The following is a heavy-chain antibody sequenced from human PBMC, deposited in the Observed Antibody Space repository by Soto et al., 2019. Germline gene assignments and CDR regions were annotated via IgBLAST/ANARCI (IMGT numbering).Heavy chain of an antibody. CDR1: GFTFSSYA. D-gene: IGHD3-3*01. J-gene: IGHJ2*01. V-gene: IGHV3-23*01. CDR3: AKQEGYDFWSGYSYWYFDL. CDR2: ISGSGGST. Sequence: GGSLRLSCAASGFTFSSYAMSWVRQAPGKGLEWVSAISGSGGSTYYADSVKGRFTISRDNSKNTLYLQMNSLRAEDTAVYYCAKQEGYDFWSGYSYWYFDLWGRGTLVTVSS.